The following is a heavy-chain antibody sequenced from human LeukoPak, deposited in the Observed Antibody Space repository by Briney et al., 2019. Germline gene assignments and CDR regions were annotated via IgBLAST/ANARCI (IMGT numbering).Heavy chain of an antibody. D-gene: IGHD3-3*01. CDR2: ISYDGSNK. Sequence: PGRSLRLSCAASGFTFSSYAMHWVRQAPGKGLEWVAVISYDGSNKYYADSVKGRFTISRDNSKNTLYLQMNSLRAEDTAVYYCARGDDFWSGYDGGAFDYWGQGTLVTVFS. V-gene: IGHV3-30-3*01. J-gene: IGHJ4*02. CDR1: GFTFSSYA. CDR3: ARGDDFWSGYDGGAFDY.